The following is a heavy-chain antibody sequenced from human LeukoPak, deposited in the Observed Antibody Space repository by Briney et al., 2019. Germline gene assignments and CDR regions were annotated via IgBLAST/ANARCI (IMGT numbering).Heavy chain of an antibody. V-gene: IGHV4-4*07. CDR1: GGSISSYY. Sequence: SETLSLTCTVSGGSISSYYWSWIGHPAGKGLELIGRIYTSGSTNYNPSLKSRVTMSVDTSKNQFSLRLSSVTAADTAVYYCARYSSSWGNWFDPWGQGTLVTVSS. D-gene: IGHD6-13*01. J-gene: IGHJ5*02. CDR3: ARYSSSWGNWFDP. CDR2: IYTSGST.